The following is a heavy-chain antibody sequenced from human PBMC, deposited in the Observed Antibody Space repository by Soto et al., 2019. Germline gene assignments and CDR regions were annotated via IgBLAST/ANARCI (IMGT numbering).Heavy chain of an antibody. CDR1: GGSVNNDKW. J-gene: IGHJ5*02. CDR2: IHSSRIT. V-gene: IGHV4-4*02. D-gene: IGHD3-9*01. CDR3: AGQWSAGYGAFDP. Sequence: QVQLQESGPGLVKPSGTLSLTCAVSGGSVNNDKWWSWVRQPPGKGLEWIGEIHSSRITNYNPSLERPASIFVDKFKNEFSVKLASVTAADTAVYFCAGQWSAGYGAFDPWGQRTRVTVSS.